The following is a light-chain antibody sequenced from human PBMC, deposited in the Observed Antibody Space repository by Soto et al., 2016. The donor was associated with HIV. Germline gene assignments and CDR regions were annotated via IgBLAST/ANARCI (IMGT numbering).Light chain of an antibody. CDR1: NIGSKS. CDR2: DDA. Sequence: SYVLTQPPSVSLAPGKTAEIPCGGNNIGSKSVHWYQQKPGQAPVLVLFDDAERPSGIPERFSGSNSGHTATLTISRVGAGDEADYYCQVWDSSSDHWVFGGGTKLTVL. CDR3: QVWDSSSDHWV. J-gene: IGLJ3*02. V-gene: IGLV3-21*03.